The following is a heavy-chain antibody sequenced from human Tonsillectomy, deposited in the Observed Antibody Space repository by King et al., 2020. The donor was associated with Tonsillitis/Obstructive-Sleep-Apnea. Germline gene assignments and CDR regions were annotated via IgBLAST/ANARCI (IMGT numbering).Heavy chain of an antibody. CDR1: GFTFSSYW. CDR3: AGCNYDFWSGSYYYYGMDV. V-gene: IGHV3-7*03. Sequence: VQLVESGGGLVQPGGSLRLSCAASGFTFSSYWMSWVRQAPGKGLEWVANIKQDGSEKYYVDSVKGRFTISRDNAKNSLYLQMNSLRAEDTAVYYCAGCNYDFWSGSYYYYGMDVWGQGTTVTVSS. J-gene: IGHJ6*02. D-gene: IGHD3-3*01. CDR2: IKQDGSEK.